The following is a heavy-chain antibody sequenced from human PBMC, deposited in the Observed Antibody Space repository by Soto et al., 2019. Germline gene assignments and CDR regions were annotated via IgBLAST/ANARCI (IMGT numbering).Heavy chain of an antibody. CDR3: ARGWAEMTTVTSRPMDV. J-gene: IGHJ6*02. Sequence: EVQLVESGGGLVQPGGSLRLSCAASGFTFSSYSINWVRQAPGKGLEWVSYISRSSNTIFYADSVKGRFTISRDNAKNSLDLQMNSLGADDTAVYFCARGWAEMTTVTSRPMDVWGQGTTVTVSS. CDR2: ISRSSNTI. CDR1: GFTFSSYS. V-gene: IGHV3-48*01. D-gene: IGHD4-17*01.